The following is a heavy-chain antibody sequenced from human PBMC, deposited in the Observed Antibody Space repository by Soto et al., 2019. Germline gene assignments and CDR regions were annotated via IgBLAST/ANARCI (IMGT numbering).Heavy chain of an antibody. CDR2: IWFDGSKK. D-gene: IGHD3-22*01. CDR3: ARAYYDSSDYYYTQHWGYFQH. J-gene: IGHJ1*01. V-gene: IGHV3-33*01. Sequence: QVQLVESGGGVVQPGRSLRLSCAASGFTFSRYGMHWVRQAPGKGLEWGAFIWFDGSKKYYADSVKGRFTISRDNSKNTLYLQMNSLRVEDTAVYYCARAYYDSSDYYYTQHWGYFQHWCKGTLVTVSS. CDR1: GFTFSRYG.